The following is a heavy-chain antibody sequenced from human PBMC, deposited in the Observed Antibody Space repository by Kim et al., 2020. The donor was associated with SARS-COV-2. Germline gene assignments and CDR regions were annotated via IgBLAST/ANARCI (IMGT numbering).Heavy chain of an antibody. V-gene: IGHV3-21*01. CDR3: ARREYANYGGPYYYYGMDV. CDR2: ISSSSSYI. D-gene: IGHD4-17*01. Sequence: GGSLRLSCAASGFTFSSYSMNWVRQAPGKGLEWVSSISSSSSYIYYADSVKGRFTISRYKAKNSLYLQMNSLRAEDTAVYYCARREYANYGGPYYYYGMDVCAKGPRSPSP. J-gene: IGHJ6*02. CDR1: GFTFSSYS.